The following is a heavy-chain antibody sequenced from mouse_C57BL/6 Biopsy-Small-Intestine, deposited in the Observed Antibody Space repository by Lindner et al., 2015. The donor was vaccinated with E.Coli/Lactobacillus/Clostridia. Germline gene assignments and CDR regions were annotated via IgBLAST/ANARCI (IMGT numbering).Heavy chain of an antibody. V-gene: IGHV1-82*01. Sequence: VQLQESGPELVKPGASVKISCKASGYAFSSSWMNWVKQRPGKGLEWIGRIYPGNGDSNYSGKFKGKATLTADKSSSTAYMQLSSLTSEDSAVYFCAGGYSRGYFDYWGQGTTLTVSS. CDR3: AGGYSRGYFDY. CDR2: IYPGNGDS. CDR1: GYAFSSSW. J-gene: IGHJ2*01. D-gene: IGHD3-1*01.